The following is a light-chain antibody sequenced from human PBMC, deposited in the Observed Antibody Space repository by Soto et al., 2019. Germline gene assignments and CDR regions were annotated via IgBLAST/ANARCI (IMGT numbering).Light chain of an antibody. CDR1: QTVSTNY. V-gene: IGKV3-20*01. CDR3: QQYGGSPYT. Sequence: EVVLTQSPGTLSLSPGERATLSCRASQTVSTNYLAWYQQKPGQAPRLLIYAVSSRATGIPDRFSGSGSGTDFTLIISRLEPEDVAVYYCQQYGGSPYTFGQGTKLEIK. CDR2: AVS. J-gene: IGKJ2*01.